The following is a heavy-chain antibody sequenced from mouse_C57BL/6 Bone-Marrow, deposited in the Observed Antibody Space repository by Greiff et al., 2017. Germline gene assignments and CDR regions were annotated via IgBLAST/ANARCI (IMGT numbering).Heavy chain of an antibody. CDR1: GYTFTDYY. D-gene: IGHD2-4*01. CDR2: INPYNGGT. CDR3: ARRVYDYGAFDV. J-gene: IGHJ1*03. V-gene: IGHV1-19*01. Sequence: VQLKQSGPVLVKPGASVKMSCKASGYTFTDYYMNWVKQSHGKSLEWIGVINPYNGGTSYNQKFKGKATLTVDKSSSTAYMELNSLTSEDSAVYYCARRVYDYGAFDVWGTGTTVTVSS.